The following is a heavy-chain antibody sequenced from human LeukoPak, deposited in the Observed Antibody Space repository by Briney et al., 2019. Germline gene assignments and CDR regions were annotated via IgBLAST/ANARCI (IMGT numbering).Heavy chain of an antibody. Sequence: ASVTVSCKASGYTFTSYAMHWVRQAPGQRLEWMGWINAGNGNTKYSQKFQGRVTITRDTSASTAYMELSSLRSEDTAVYYCARDKASLVVVAAMDYWGQGTLVTVPS. CDR1: GYTFTSYA. CDR2: INAGNGNT. CDR3: ARDKASLVVVAAMDY. V-gene: IGHV1-3*01. D-gene: IGHD2-15*01. J-gene: IGHJ4*02.